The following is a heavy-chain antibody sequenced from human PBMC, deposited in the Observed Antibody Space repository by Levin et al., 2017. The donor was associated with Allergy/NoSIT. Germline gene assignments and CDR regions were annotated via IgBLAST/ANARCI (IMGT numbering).Heavy chain of an antibody. D-gene: IGHD4-17*01. CDR3: ARDNRGGSWGDYINWFDP. J-gene: IGHJ5*02. V-gene: IGHV4-31*03. CDR2: IYYSGST. Sequence: SETLSLTCTVSGGSISSGGYYWSWIRQHPGTGLEWIGYIYYSGSTYYNPSLKSRVTISVDTSKNQFSLKLSSVTAADTAVYYCARDNRGGSWGDYINWFDPWGQGTLVTVSS. CDR1: GGSISSGGYY.